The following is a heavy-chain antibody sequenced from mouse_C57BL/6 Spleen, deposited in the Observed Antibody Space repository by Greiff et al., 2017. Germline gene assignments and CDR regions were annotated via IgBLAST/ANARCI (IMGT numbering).Heavy chain of an antibody. J-gene: IGHJ1*03. Sequence: VQLQQSDAELVKPGASVKISCKVSGYTFTDHTIHWMKQRPEQGLEWIGYIYPRDGSTKYNEKFKGKATLTADKSSSTAYMQLNSLTSEDSAVDFCARGDYGSSLYWYFDVWGTGTTVTVSS. V-gene: IGHV1-78*01. D-gene: IGHD1-1*01. CDR3: ARGDYGSSLYWYFDV. CDR1: GYTFTDHT. CDR2: IYPRDGST.